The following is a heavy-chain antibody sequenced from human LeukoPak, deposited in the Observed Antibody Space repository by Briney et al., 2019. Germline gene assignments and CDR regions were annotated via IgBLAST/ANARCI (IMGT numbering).Heavy chain of an antibody. CDR3: AKDGDYGGNGQTFDY. Sequence: GGSLRLSCAASGFTLDDYAMHWVRQAPGKGLEWVSLISGDGGSTYYADSVKGRFTISRDNSKNSLYLQMNSLRTEDTALYYCAKDGDYGGNGQTFDYRGQGTLVTVSS. CDR2: ISGDGGST. V-gene: IGHV3-43*02. J-gene: IGHJ4*02. CDR1: GFTLDDYA. D-gene: IGHD4-23*01.